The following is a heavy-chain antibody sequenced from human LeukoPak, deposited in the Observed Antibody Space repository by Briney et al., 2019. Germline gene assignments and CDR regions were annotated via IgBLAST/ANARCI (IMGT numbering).Heavy chain of an antibody. CDR1: GDSISSGDYY. D-gene: IGHD4-23*01. J-gene: IGHJ2*01. CDR3: ARNLRWLGYFDL. V-gene: IGHV4-30-4*01. Sequence: SETLSLTCTVSGDSISSGDYYWNWIRQPPGKGPEWIGYIFYSGNTYYSPSLKSRIIISVDTSKNQFSLRLSSVTAADTAVYYCARNLRWLGYFDLWGRGTLVTVSS. CDR2: IFYSGNT.